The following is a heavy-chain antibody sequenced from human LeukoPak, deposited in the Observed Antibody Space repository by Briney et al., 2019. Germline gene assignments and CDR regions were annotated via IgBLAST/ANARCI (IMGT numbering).Heavy chain of an antibody. CDR1: DGSFSGYY. CDR3: ARVLPTRVRGNWFDP. V-gene: IGHV4-34*01. Sequence: PSETLSLTCAVYDGSFSGYYWSWIRQPPGKGLEWIGEINHSGSTNYNPSLKRRVTISVDTSKNQFSLKLSSVTAADTAVYYCARVLPTRVRGNWFDPWGQGTLVTVSS. D-gene: IGHD3-10*01. J-gene: IGHJ5*02. CDR2: INHSGST.